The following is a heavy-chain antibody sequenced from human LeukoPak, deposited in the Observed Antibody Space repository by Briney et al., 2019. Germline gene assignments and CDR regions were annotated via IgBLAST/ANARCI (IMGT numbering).Heavy chain of an antibody. CDR2: IYSGGST. CDR3: AGRSSEYYYYCYMDV. V-gene: IGHV3-53*01. D-gene: IGHD2-15*01. CDR1: GFTVSSNY. Sequence: GGSLRLSCAASGFTVSSNYMSWVRQAPGKGLEWVSVIYSGGSTYYADSVKGRFTISRDNSKNTLYLQMNSLRAEDTAVYYCAGRSSEYYYYCYMDVWGKGTTVTVSS. J-gene: IGHJ6*03.